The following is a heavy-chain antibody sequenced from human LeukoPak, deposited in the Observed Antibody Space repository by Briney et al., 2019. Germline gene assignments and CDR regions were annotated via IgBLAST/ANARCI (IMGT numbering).Heavy chain of an antibody. Sequence: GGSLRLSCAASGFTFSSYAMSWVRQAPGKGLEWVSVIYSGGSTYYTDSVKGRFTISRDNSKNTLYLQVNSLTAEDTAVYYCANTKSYYYGMDVWGQGTTVTVSS. CDR1: GFTFSSYA. V-gene: IGHV3-23*03. D-gene: IGHD2-8*01. J-gene: IGHJ6*02. CDR2: IYSGGST. CDR3: ANTKSYYYGMDV.